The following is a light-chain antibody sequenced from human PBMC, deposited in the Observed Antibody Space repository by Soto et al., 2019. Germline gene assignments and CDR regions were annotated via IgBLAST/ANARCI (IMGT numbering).Light chain of an antibody. CDR1: SSDVGGYNY. J-gene: IGLJ2*01. V-gene: IGLV2-14*01. Sequence: QSVLTQPASVSGSPGQSITISCTGTSSDVGGYNYVSWYQQHPGKAPKLRIFEVSNRPSGVSDRFSCSKSGNTASLTISCLQAEDEADYYCSSSTSTSTIIFGGGTKLTVL. CDR2: EVS. CDR3: SSSTSTSTII.